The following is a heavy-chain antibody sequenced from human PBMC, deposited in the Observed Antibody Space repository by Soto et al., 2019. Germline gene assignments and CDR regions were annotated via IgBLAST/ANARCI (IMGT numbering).Heavy chain of an antibody. D-gene: IGHD6-13*01. CDR2: ISSSVTST. J-gene: IGHJ3*02. CDR3: AREAMPAGPGDVFDI. V-gene: IGHV3-48*03. Sequence: GGSLRLSCTASGFTFSSFEMNWVRQAPGKGLEWVSYISSSVTSTHYADSVKGRFTISRDNAKESLYLQMNSLRPEDTAVYYCAREAMPAGPGDVFDIWGQGTMVTVSS. CDR1: GFTFSSFE.